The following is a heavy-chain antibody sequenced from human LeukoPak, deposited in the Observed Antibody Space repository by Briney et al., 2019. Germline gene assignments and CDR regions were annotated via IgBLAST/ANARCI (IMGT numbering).Heavy chain of an antibody. Sequence: ASVKLSCKASGYTFTSSYMHWVRQAPGQGLEWMGMTDPRSGNTNYPKRFQGRVTVTRDTSTSTVYMVLSSLRSEDTAVYYCAREPTSGSCYFDYWGQGTLVTVSS. J-gene: IGHJ4*02. CDR1: GYTFTSSY. V-gene: IGHV1-46*01. D-gene: IGHD1-26*01. CDR3: AREPTSGSCYFDY. CDR2: TDPRSGNT.